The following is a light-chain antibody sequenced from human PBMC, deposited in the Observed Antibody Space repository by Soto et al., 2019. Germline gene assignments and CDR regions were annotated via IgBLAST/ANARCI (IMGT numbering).Light chain of an antibody. Sequence: QSVLTQPASVSGSPGQSITISCTGTSSDVGTYNLVSWYQQHPGKAPKLMVYEGTKRPSGVSNHFSGSKSGNTASLTISGLQAEDEADYYCCSYVGSSTYVFGTGTKVTVL. V-gene: IGLV2-23*01. J-gene: IGLJ1*01. CDR1: SSDVGTYNL. CDR3: CSYVGSSTYV. CDR2: EGT.